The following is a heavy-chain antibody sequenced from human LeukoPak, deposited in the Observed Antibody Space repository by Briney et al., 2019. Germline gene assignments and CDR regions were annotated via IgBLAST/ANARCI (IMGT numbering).Heavy chain of an antibody. CDR1: GFTFRSYA. V-gene: IGHV3-23*01. D-gene: IGHD6-13*01. J-gene: IGHJ4*02. CDR2: ISGSGGST. Sequence: GGSLRLSCAASGFTFRSYAMSWVRQAPGKGLEWVSGISGSGGSTYYADSVKGRFTVSRDNSKNMLYLQMNSLRAEDTAVYYCAREHQYSSSLDYWGQGTLVTVSS. CDR3: AREHQYSSSLDY.